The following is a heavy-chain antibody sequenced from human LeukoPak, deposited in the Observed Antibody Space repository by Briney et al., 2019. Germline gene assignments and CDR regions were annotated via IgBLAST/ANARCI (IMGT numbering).Heavy chain of an antibody. CDR1: GYTFTSYG. CDR2: ISAYNGNT. Sequence: ASVKVSCKASGYTFTSYGISWVRQAPGQGLEWMGWISAYNGNTNYAQKLQGRVTMTTDTSTSTVYMELSSLRSEDTAVYYCASQRGQLRFLEWSLDYWGQGTLVTVSS. J-gene: IGHJ4*02. CDR3: ASQRGQLRFLEWSLDY. V-gene: IGHV1-18*01. D-gene: IGHD3-3*01.